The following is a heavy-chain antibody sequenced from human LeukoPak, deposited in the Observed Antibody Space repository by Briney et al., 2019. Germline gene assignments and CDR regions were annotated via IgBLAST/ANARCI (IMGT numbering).Heavy chain of an antibody. Sequence: PSETLSLTCTVSGGSISSYYWSWIRQPPGKGLEWIGYIYYSGSTNYNPSLKSRVTISVDTPKNQFSLKLSSVTAADTAVYYCAREQFGLVDCSSTSCYSAWFDPWGQGTLVTVSS. CDR1: GGSISSYY. D-gene: IGHD2-2*02. J-gene: IGHJ5*02. CDR2: IYYSGST. V-gene: IGHV4-59*01. CDR3: AREQFGLVDCSSTSCYSAWFDP.